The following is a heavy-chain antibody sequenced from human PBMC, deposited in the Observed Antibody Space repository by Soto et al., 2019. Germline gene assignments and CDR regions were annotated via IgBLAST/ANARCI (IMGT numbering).Heavy chain of an antibody. CDR2: IWYDGSNK. CDR1: GFTLSSYG. Sequence: GSLRLSCAASGFTLSSYGMHWVRQAPGKGLEWVAVIWYDGSNKYYADSVKGRFTVSRDNSKNTLYLQMNSLRAEDTAVYYCARDPLSDGDGWDYWGQGTLVTVSS. CDR3: ARDPLSDGDGWDY. D-gene: IGHD2-21*02. V-gene: IGHV3-33*01. J-gene: IGHJ4*02.